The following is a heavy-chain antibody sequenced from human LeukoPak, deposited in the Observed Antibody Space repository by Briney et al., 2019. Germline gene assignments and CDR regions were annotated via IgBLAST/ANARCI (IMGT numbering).Heavy chain of an antibody. V-gene: IGHV4-59*01. CDR3: VREVAARAFDI. J-gene: IGHJ3*02. CDR1: GGSISSYY. CDR2: IYYSGGIT. Sequence: SETLSLTCTVSGGSISSYYWSWIRQPPGKGLEWIGYIYYSGGITNYNPPLKSRVTISVDTSKNQFSLKLSSVTAADTAVYYCVREVAARAFDIWGQGTMVTVSS. D-gene: IGHD6-6*01.